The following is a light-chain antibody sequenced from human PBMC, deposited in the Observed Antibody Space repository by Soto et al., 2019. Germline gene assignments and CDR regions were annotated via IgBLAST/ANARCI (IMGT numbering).Light chain of an antibody. CDR2: AAS. CDR3: QQYYSYPRT. CDR1: QGISSY. Sequence: AILMTQCPSSFSASTGDRVTITCRASQGISSYLAWYQQKPGKAPKLLIYAASTLQSGVPSRFSGSGSGTDFTLTISCLQSEDFATYYCQQYYSYPRTFGQGTKV. J-gene: IGKJ1*01. V-gene: IGKV1-8*01.